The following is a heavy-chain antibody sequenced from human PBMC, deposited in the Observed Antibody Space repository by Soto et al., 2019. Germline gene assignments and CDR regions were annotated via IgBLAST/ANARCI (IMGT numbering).Heavy chain of an antibody. Sequence: TSETLSLTCTVSCGSISSGDYYWSWIRQHPGKGLEWIGYIYYGGSTNYNPSLKSRVTMSVDTTKNQFSLKLTSVTAADTAVYYCARARRYTSSWYWFDPWGQGTLVTVSS. J-gene: IGHJ5*02. CDR2: IYYGGST. D-gene: IGHD6-13*01. CDR1: CGSISSGDYY. V-gene: IGHV4-31*03. CDR3: ARARRYTSSWYWFDP.